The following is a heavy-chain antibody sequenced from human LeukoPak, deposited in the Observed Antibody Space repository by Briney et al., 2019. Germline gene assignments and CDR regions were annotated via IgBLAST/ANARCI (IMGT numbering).Heavy chain of an antibody. CDR1: GLDFDDYG. J-gene: IGHJ4*02. V-gene: IGHV3-20*04. CDR2: INWDGEAT. Sequence: PGGSLRLSCAVSGLDFDDYGMSWVRQAPGKGLEWVSGINWDGEATEYGDSVKGRFTISRDNAENALYLQMNSLRAEDTALYYCAGDLSSSWYSLAYWGRGTLVTVSS. D-gene: IGHD6-13*01. CDR3: AGDLSSSWYSLAY.